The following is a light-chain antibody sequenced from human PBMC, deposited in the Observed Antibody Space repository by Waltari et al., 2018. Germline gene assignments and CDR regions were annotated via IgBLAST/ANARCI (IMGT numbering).Light chain of an antibody. Sequence: CKARRDIDDDMNWYQQKPGEAAIFIIQEVTNLVPGISPRFSGSGYGTDFTLTINNIESEDAAKYFCLQYDNVAFTFGLGTKLEIK. J-gene: IGKJ2*01. CDR2: EVT. CDR3: LQYDNVAFT. V-gene: IGKV5-2*01. CDR1: RDIDDD.